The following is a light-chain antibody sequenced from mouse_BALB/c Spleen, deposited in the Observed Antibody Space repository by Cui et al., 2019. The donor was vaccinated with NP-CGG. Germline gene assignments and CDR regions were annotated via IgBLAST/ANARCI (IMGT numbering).Light chain of an antibody. V-gene: IGLV1*01. CDR1: TGAVIISNY. Sequence: QAVVTQESELTTSPGETVTLTCRSSTGAVIISNYANWVQEKPDHLFTGLIGGTNNRAPGVPARFSGSLIGDKAALTITGAQTEDEAIYFCALWYSNHWVFGGGTKLTVL. J-gene: IGLJ1*01. CDR2: GTN. CDR3: ALWYSNHWV.